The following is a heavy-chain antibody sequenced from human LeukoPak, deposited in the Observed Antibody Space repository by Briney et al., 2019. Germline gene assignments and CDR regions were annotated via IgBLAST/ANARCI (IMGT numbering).Heavy chain of an antibody. CDR2: IYYSGST. CDR1: GGSISSGGYY. CDR3: ARAQAGDYGDPEYYYYGMDV. J-gene: IGHJ6*02. D-gene: IGHD4-17*01. V-gene: IGHV4-31*03. Sequence: SETLSLTCTVSGGSISSGGYYWSWIRQHPGKGLEWIGYIYYSGSTYYNPSLKSRVTISVDTPKNQFSLKLSSVTAADTAVYYCARAQAGDYGDPEYYYYGMDVWGQGTTVTVSS.